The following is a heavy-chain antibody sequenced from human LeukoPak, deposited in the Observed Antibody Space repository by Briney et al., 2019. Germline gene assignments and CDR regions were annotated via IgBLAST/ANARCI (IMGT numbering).Heavy chain of an antibody. CDR3: ARDREMATND. CDR2: IYYSGST. V-gene: IGHV4-39*07. D-gene: IGHD5-24*01. CDR1: GGSISSSSYY. J-gene: IGHJ4*02. Sequence: SETLSLTCTVSGGSISSSSYYWGWIRQPPGKGLEWIGSIYYSGSTYYNPSLKSRVTISVDTSKNQFSLKLSSVTAADTAVYYCARDREMATNDWGQGTLVTISS.